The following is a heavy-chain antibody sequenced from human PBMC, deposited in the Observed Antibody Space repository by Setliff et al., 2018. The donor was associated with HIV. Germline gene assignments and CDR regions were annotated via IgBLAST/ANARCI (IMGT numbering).Heavy chain of an antibody. CDR1: KFTFSYYW. CDR2: INTDWTSI. Sequence: GGSLRLSCAPSKFTFSYYWMSWVRQAPGQGLVWVSRINTDWTSIGYADAVKGRFTISRDNARNTLYLQMNSLRVEDTAVYYCAKSLGTNYFDYWGQGTLVTVSS. CDR3: AKSLGTNYFDY. J-gene: IGHJ4*02. D-gene: IGHD1-26*01. V-gene: IGHV3-74*01.